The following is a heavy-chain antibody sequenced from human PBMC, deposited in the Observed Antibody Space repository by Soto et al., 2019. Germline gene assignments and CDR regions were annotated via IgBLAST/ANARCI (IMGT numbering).Heavy chain of an antibody. Sequence: ASVKVSCKASGGSFSNFGISWVRQAPGQGLEWMGGIVPVFGRPNYAQRFRGRLTITADESTSTGYMELISLRSDDTAVYYCARKPYSHYYGLDVWGQGITVTVSS. CDR2: IVPVFGRP. CDR3: ARKPYSHYYGLDV. J-gene: IGHJ6*02. CDR1: GGSFSNFG. V-gene: IGHV1-69*13. D-gene: IGHD2-21*01.